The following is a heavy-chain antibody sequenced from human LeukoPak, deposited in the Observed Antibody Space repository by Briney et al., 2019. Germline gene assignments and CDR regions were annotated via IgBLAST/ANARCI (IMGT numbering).Heavy chain of an antibody. J-gene: IGHJ4*02. CDR2: INHSGST. Sequence: SETLSLTCAVYGGSFSGYYWSWIRQPPGKGLEWIGEINHSGSTNYNPSLKSRVTISVDTSKNQFSLKLSSVTAADTAVYYCARRRNSGYAYWGQGTLVTVSS. CDR3: ARRRNSGYAY. CDR1: GGSFSGYY. D-gene: IGHD5-12*01. V-gene: IGHV4-34*01.